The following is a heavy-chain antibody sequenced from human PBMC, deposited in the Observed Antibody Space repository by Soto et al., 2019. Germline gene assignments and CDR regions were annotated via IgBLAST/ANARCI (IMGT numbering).Heavy chain of an antibody. Sequence: QVQLQESGPGLVKPSQTLSLTCTVSGGSISRGGYYWSWIRQHPGKGLEWIGYIYYSGGTYYNPSLKSRVTISVDTSENQFSLRFSSVTAADTAVYYCARKDSGYADYMDVWGKGTTVTVSS. J-gene: IGHJ6*03. CDR3: ARKDSGYADYMDV. CDR1: GGSISRGGYY. CDR2: IYYSGGT. D-gene: IGHD5-12*01. V-gene: IGHV4-31*03.